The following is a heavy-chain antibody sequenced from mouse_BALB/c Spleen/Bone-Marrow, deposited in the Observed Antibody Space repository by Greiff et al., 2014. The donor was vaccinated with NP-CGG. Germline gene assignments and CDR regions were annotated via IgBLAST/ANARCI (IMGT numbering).Heavy chain of an antibody. J-gene: IGHJ2*01. CDR3: ARQYGNYWDYFDY. D-gene: IGHD2-10*02. V-gene: IGHV5-6*01. Sequence: VHLVESGGDLVKPGGSLKLSCAASGFTFSSYGMSWVRQTPDKRLEWVATISSGGSYTYYPDSVKGRFTISRDNAKNTLYLQMSSLKSEDTAMYYCARQYGNYWDYFDYWGQGTTLTVSS. CDR2: ISSGGSYT. CDR1: GFTFSSYG.